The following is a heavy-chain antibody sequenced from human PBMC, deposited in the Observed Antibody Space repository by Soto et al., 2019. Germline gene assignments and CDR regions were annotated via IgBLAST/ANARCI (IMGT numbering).Heavy chain of an antibody. CDR1: GFTFNDYS. V-gene: IGHV3-21*01. Sequence: PGGSLRLSCEASGFTFNDYSMDWVRQDPEKGLEWVSSISSSSTYIYYADSVKGRFAISRDDANNVMYLQMDTLRAEDTAVYYCVRAGHVFDVHYYGMDLWGQGTTVTVSS. J-gene: IGHJ6*02. CDR2: ISSSSTYI. D-gene: IGHD3-10*01. CDR3: VRAGHVFDVHYYGMDL.